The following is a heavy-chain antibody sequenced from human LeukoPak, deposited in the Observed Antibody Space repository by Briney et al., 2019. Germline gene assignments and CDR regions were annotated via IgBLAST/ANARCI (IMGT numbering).Heavy chain of an antibody. CDR3: ARDGAGGRGLWGWGAFDI. V-gene: IGHV4-4*07. J-gene: IGHJ3*02. Sequence: PSGTLSLTCTVSGGSISSYYWSWIRQPAGKGLEWIGRIYTSGSTNYNPSLKSRVTMSVDTSKDQFSLKLSSVTAADTAVYYCARDGAGGRGLWGWGAFDIWGQGTMVTVSS. D-gene: IGHD4/OR15-4a*01. CDR2: IYTSGST. CDR1: GGSISSYY.